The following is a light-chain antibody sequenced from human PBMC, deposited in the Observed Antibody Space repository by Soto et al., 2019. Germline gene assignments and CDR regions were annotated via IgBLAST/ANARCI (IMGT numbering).Light chain of an antibody. CDR3: QQYGSSPGT. J-gene: IGKJ1*01. V-gene: IGKV3-20*01. Sequence: EIVLTQSPGTLSLSPGERATLSCRASQSVSSSYLAWYQQKPGQAPRLLIYGASSRATGIPDRFSGSGAGTEVTLTISRLEPEDFGAYYCQQYGSSPGTFGPGTKVEIK. CDR2: GAS. CDR1: QSVSSSY.